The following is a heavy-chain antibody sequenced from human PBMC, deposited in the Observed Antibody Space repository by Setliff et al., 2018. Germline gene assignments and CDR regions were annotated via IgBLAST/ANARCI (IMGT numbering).Heavy chain of an antibody. CDR3: ARQSHYYDSSGLDY. V-gene: IGHV4-38-2*01. CDR1: GYSISSGYY. CDR2: IYHSGST. J-gene: IGHJ4*02. D-gene: IGHD3-22*01. Sequence: PSETLSLTCAVSGYSISSGYYWGWIRQPPGKGLEWIGSIYHSGSTYYNPSLKSRVTISVDTSKNQFSLKLSSVTAADTAVYYCARQSHYYDSSGLDYWGQGTRVTVSS.